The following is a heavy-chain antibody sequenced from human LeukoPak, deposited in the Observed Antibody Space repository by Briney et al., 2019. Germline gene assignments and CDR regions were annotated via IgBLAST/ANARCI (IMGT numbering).Heavy chain of an antibody. Sequence: SETLSLTCAVYGGSFSGYYWSWIRQPPGKGLEWIGEINHSGSTNYNPSLKSRVTISVDASKNQFSLKLSSVTAADTAVYYCARSIVVVPAAIRGRFDPWGQGTLVTVSS. CDR1: GGSFSGYY. V-gene: IGHV4-34*01. J-gene: IGHJ5*02. D-gene: IGHD2-2*02. CDR3: ARSIVVVPAAIRGRFDP. CDR2: INHSGST.